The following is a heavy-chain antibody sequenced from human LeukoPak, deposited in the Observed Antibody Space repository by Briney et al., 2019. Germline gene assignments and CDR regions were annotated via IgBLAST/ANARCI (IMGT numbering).Heavy chain of an antibody. CDR2: ISSSCNTI. J-gene: IGHJ4*02. D-gene: IGHD3-10*01. V-gene: IGHV3-48*03. Sequence: GGSLRLSCAVSGFTFRSYEMNSVRQAPRKGLGWGSYISSSCNTIYYADSVKGRFTISRDNDENSLYLQMTSLRAEDTAVYYCATSWPRSYYYGSGTIDYWGQGTLVTVSS. CDR3: ATSWPRSYYYGSGTIDY. CDR1: GFTFRSYE.